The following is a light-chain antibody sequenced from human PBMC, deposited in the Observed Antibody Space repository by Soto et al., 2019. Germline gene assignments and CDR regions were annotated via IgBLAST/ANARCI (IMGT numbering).Light chain of an antibody. CDR1: QDISNY. J-gene: IGKJ1*01. V-gene: IGKV1-27*01. Sequence: DIQMTQSPSSLSASVGDRVTITCRATQDISNYLAWYQQKPGKVPNLLIYAASTLQSGVPSRFSGSRSGTEFTLTISSLQPEDVATYYCKTYNSAPPWTFGQGTEVEI. CDR2: AAS. CDR3: KTYNSAPPWT.